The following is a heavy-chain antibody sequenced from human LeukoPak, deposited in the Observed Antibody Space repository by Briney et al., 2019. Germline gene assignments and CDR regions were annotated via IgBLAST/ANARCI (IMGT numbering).Heavy chain of an antibody. Sequence: PGGSLRLSCAASGFTFSSYAMSWVRQAPGKGLEWVSAISGSGGSTYYADSVKGRFTISRDNSKNTLYLQMNSLRAEDTAVYYCAKDHSGYSDPPYDAFDIWGQGTMVTVSS. CDR3: AKDHSGYSDPPYDAFDI. CDR1: GFTFSSYA. V-gene: IGHV3-23*01. D-gene: IGHD5-12*01. CDR2: ISGSGGST. J-gene: IGHJ3*02.